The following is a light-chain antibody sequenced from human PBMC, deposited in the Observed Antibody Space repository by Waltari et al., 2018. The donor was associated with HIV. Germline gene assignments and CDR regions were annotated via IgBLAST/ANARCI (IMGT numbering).Light chain of an antibody. CDR3: CSYASSGTLVV. V-gene: IGLV2-23*02. CDR1: SSDIGNSNL. Sequence: QSALTQPASVSGSPGQSISISCTEASSDIGNSNLVSWYQHHTRRAPKLLIFDVIKRPSGVSNRFSGSKSGNTSSLTISDLQAEDDADYYCCSYASSGTLVVFGGGTRVTVL. CDR2: DVI. J-gene: IGLJ2*01.